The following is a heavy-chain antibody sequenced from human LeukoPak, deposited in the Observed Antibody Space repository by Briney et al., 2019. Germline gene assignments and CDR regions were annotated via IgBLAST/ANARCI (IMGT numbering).Heavy chain of an antibody. CDR1: GYTLTELS. Sequence: GASVKVSCKVSGYTLTELSMHWVRQAPGKGLEWMGGFDPEDGETIYAQKFQGRVTMTEDTSTDTAYMELSSLRSEDTAVYYCAKRGHSYGDFDYWGQGTLVTVSS. CDR2: FDPEDGET. D-gene: IGHD5-18*01. J-gene: IGHJ4*02. CDR3: AKRGHSYGDFDY. V-gene: IGHV1-24*01.